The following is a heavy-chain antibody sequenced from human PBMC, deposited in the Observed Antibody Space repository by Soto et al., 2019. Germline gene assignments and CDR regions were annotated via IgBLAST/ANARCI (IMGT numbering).Heavy chain of an antibody. CDR1: GGSISSGGYY. CDR3: ARDRGYCSGGSCYGYYYGMDV. D-gene: IGHD2-15*01. V-gene: IGHV4-31*03. CDR2: IYYSGST. Sequence: QVQLQESGPGLVKPSQTLSLTCTFSGGSISSGGYYWSWIRQHPGKGLEWIGYIYYSGSTYYNPSLKSRVTISVDTSKNQFSLKLSSVTAADTAVYYCARDRGYCSGGSCYGYYYGMDVWGQGTTVTVSS. J-gene: IGHJ6*02.